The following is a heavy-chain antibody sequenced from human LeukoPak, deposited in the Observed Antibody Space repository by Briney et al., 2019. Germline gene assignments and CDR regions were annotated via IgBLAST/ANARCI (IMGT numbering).Heavy chain of an antibody. V-gene: IGHV4-39*07. Sequence: SETLSLTCTVSGGSISSSSYYWGWIRQPPGKGLEWIGSSYYSGSTYYNPSLKSRVTISVDTSKNQFSLKLSSVTAADTAVYYCARERTDIVATIEVWGQGTLVTVSS. CDR2: SYYSGST. CDR1: GGSISSSSYY. J-gene: IGHJ4*02. CDR3: ARERTDIVATIEV. D-gene: IGHD5-12*01.